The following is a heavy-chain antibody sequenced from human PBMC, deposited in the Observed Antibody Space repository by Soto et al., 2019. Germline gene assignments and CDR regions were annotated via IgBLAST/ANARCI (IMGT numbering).Heavy chain of an antibody. V-gene: IGHV1-8*01. J-gene: IGHJ4*02. CDR3: ASDLAYCGWYLV. D-gene: IGHD2-21*01. Sequence: QVQLVQSGAEVKKPGASVKVSCKASGYTFTSYDINWVRQATGQGLEWMGWMNPNSGNTGYVQKFQGRVTMTRNTPISRAYMELTSLRSEDTAVYYCASDLAYCGWYLVWGQGTLVTVSS. CDR1: GYTFTSYD. CDR2: MNPNSGNT.